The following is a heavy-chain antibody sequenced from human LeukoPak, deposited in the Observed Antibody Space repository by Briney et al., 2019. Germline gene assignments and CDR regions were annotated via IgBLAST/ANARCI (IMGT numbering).Heavy chain of an antibody. CDR1: GYSISSGYY. CDR2: IYHSGST. V-gene: IGHV4-38-2*02. D-gene: IGHD3-9*01. CDR3: ARLRKSAAPYYDILTGYYSPTPPPKYYFDY. J-gene: IGHJ4*02. Sequence: PSETLSLTCTVSGYSISSGYYWGWIRQPPGKGLEWIGSIYHSGSTNYNPSLKSRVTISVDTSKNQFSLKLSSVTAADTAVYYCARLRKSAAPYYDILTGYYSPTPPPKYYFDYWGQGTLVTVSS.